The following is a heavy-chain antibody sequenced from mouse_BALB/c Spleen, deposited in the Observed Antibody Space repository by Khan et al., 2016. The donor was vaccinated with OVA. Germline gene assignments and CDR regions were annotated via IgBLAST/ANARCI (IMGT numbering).Heavy chain of an antibody. V-gene: IGHV2-9*02. Sequence: VQLQESGPGLVAPSQSLSITCTVSGFSLTSYGVHWVRQPPGKGLEWLGVIWAGGSTNYNSALMSRLSISKDNSKSQVFLKMNSLQTDDTAMYYCARDGPYGNYDYFDYWGQGTTLTVSS. CDR3: ARDGPYGNYDYFDY. CDR2: IWAGGST. J-gene: IGHJ2*01. CDR1: GFSLTSYG. D-gene: IGHD2-1*01.